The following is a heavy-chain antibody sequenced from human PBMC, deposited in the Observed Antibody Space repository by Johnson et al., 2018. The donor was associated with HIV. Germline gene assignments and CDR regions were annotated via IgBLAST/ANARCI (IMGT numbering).Heavy chain of an antibody. V-gene: IGHV3-7*01. CDR3: ARSYSRWDDVFDI. CDR1: GFTFRTYG. Sequence: VQLVESGGGVVQPGRSLRLSCAASGFTFRTYGMHWVRQAPGKGLEWVANIKQDGSEKYYVDSVKGRFTISRDNAKNSLYLQMNSLRAEDTAVYYCARSYSRWDDVFDIWGQGTMVTVSS. CDR2: IKQDGSEK. D-gene: IGHD1-26*01. J-gene: IGHJ3*02.